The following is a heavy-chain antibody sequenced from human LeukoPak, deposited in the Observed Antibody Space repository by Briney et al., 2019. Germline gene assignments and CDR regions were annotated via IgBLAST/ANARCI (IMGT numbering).Heavy chain of an antibody. CDR3: ARDGVDGDYPDY. CDR1: GFTFSSYS. CDR2: ISSSSSYI. D-gene: IGHD3-3*01. J-gene: IGHJ4*02. V-gene: IGHV3-21*01. Sequence: GGSPRLSCAASGFTFSSYSMNWVRQAPGKGLEWVSSISSSSSYIYYADSVKGRFTISRDNAKNSLYLQMNSLRAEDTAVYYCARDGVDGDYPDYWGQGTLVTVSP.